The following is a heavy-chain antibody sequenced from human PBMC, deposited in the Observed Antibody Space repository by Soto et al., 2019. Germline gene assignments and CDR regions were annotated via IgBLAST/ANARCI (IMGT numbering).Heavy chain of an antibody. J-gene: IGHJ6*02. CDR3: ARDLWVEPELYYYVMAV. CDR1: GDSISSSDYY. Sequence: QVQLQESGPGLVRPSQTLSLTCTVSGDSISSSDYYWSWIRPTPGKGLEWIGHIFYSGTTYYKPSITSRLTRSVDTSKNHFSLGLTSVTAADKAVYYWARDLWVEPELYYYVMAVWGQGTTVTVSS. CDR2: IFYSGTT. V-gene: IGHV4-30-4*01. D-gene: IGHD1-1*01.